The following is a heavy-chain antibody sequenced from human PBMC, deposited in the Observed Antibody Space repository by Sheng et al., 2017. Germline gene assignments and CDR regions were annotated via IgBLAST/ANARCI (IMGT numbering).Heavy chain of an antibody. D-gene: IGHD1-1*01. V-gene: IGHV1-69*01. CDR1: GGTFSSYA. CDR2: IIPIFGTA. CDR3: ARAMLEPHIWYFDL. Sequence: QVQLVQSGAEVKKPGSSVKVSCKASGGTFSSYAISWVRHAPGQGLEWMGGIIPIFGTANYAQKFQGRVTITADESTSTAYMELSSLRSEDTAVYYCARAMLEPHIWYFDLWGRGTLVTVSS. J-gene: IGHJ2*01.